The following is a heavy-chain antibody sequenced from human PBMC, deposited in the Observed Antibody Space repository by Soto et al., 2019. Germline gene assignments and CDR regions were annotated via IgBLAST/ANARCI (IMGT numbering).Heavy chain of an antibody. J-gene: IGHJ3*01. D-gene: IGHD3-3*01. CDR2: FLIGGDT. CDR3: AREPLWSGPLPLDAFDL. V-gene: IGHV3-53*01. Sequence: GGSLRLSCAASGFVVTDYYMSWVRQAPGKGLEWVAVFLIGGDTHYGESVKGRFTISRDNSKNALYLQMNSLRAEDTAVYYCAREPLWSGPLPLDAFDLWGQGTMVTVSS. CDR1: GFVVTDYY.